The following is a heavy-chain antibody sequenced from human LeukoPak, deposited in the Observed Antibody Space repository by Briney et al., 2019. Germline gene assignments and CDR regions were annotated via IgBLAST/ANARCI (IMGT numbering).Heavy chain of an antibody. CDR3: ARGLLTRAERPRYYYYMDV. CDR1: GGTFSSYA. J-gene: IGHJ6*03. V-gene: IGHV1-69*01. D-gene: IGHD7-27*01. Sequence: ASVKVSCKASGGTFSSYAISWVRQAPGQGLEWMGGIIPIFGTANYAQKFQGRVTITADESTSTAYMELNSLRSEDTAVYYCARGLLTRAERPRYYYYMDVWGKRTTVTVSS. CDR2: IIPIFGTA.